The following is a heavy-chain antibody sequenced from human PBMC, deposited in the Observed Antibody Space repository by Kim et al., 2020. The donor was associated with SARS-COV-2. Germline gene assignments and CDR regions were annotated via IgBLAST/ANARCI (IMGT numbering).Heavy chain of an antibody. CDR3: AKRQTDGSDPSNHWFDS. CDR1: GYNFGNYW. Sequence: GESLKISCQGSGYNFGNYWIAWVRQMPGKRLEWMGMIHPGDSIARYGPSFQGHVTISADKSIFTAYLQLSSLKASDTGMYYCAKRQTDGSDPSNHWFDSWGQGTLVTVSS. J-gene: IGHJ5*01. V-gene: IGHV5-51*01. CDR2: IHPGDSIA. D-gene: IGHD3-10*01.